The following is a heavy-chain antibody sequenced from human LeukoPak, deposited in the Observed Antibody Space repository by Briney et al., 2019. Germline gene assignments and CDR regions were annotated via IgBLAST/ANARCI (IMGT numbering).Heavy chain of an antibody. D-gene: IGHD6-13*01. J-gene: IGHJ5*02. V-gene: IGHV3-74*03. CDR3: ARDGGSSWYNWFDP. CDR1: GFTFSSDW. CDR2: IDADGTGA. Sequence: GGSLRLSCIASGFTFSSDWMHWVRQVPGKGLVWVSRIDADGTGAVYADAVEGRFTISRDNAKNSLYLQMNSLRAEDTAVYYCARDGGSSWYNWFDPWGQGTLVTVSS.